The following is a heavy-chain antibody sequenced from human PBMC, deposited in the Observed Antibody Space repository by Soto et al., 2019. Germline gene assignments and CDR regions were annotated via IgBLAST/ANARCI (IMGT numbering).Heavy chain of an antibody. Sequence: SETLSLTCTVSGGSISSGGYYWSWIRQHPGKGLEWIGYIYYSGSTYYNPSLKSRVTISVDTSKNQFSLKLSSVTAADTAVYYCAREQYCSSTSCYDSGFMDVWGQGTTVTVSS. CDR1: GGSISSGGYY. D-gene: IGHD2-2*01. CDR3: AREQYCSSTSCYDSGFMDV. V-gene: IGHV4-31*03. J-gene: IGHJ6*02. CDR2: IYYSGST.